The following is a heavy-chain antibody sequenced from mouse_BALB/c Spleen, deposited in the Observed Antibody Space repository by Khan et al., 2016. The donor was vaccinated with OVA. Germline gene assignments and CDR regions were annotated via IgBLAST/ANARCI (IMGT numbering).Heavy chain of an antibody. CDR1: GYSITTNYA. CDR2: ISYSGST. J-gene: IGHJ4*01. CDR3: ARKNYYGYAVDY. Sequence: EVQLQESGPGLVKPSQSLSLTCTVTGYSITTNYAWDWIRQFPGNKLEWMGYISYSGSTCYNPSLKSRISITRDTSKNQFFLQLNSVTTEDTATNYDARKNYYGYAVDYWGQGTTVTVSS. V-gene: IGHV3-2*02. D-gene: IGHD1-1*01.